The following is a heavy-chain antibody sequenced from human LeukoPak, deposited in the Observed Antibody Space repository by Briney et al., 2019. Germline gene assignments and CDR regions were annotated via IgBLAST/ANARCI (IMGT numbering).Heavy chain of an antibody. Sequence: PSQTLSLTCTVSGGSISSGTYYWSWIRQPPGKGLEWIGYIYYDGYPNYSPSLRSRITISVEKSKSQFSLNLRSVTAADTALYFCAGTELGYCTVTGCPLESWGQGTLVTVSS. D-gene: IGHD2-8*02. CDR3: AGTELGYCTVTGCPLES. J-gene: IGHJ4*02. CDR2: IYYDGYP. CDR1: GGSISSGTYY. V-gene: IGHV4-61*01.